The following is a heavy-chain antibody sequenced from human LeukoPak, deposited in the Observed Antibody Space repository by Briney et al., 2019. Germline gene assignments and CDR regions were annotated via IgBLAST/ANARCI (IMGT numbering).Heavy chain of an antibody. CDR1: RFTFSTYA. CDR2: ISGSGSYK. D-gene: IGHD2-15*01. Sequence: PGGSLRLSCAASRFTFSTYAMSWVRQAPGKGLEWVSTISGSGSYKYYAQSVKGRFTISRDNSETTVYLQMNGLRAEDTAVYYCAKDESGADCLTVSCLGAFDYWGQGTLVTVSS. V-gene: IGHV3-23*01. CDR3: AKDESGADCLTVSCLGAFDY. J-gene: IGHJ4*02.